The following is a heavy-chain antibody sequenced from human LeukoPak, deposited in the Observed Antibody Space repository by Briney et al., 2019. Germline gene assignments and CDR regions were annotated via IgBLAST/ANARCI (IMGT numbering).Heavy chain of an antibody. Sequence: GGSLRLSCAASGFTVSSNYMSWVRQAPRKGLEWVSVIYSGGSTYYADSVKGRFTISRDNSKNTLYLQMNSLRAEDTAVYYCAREDIRRSGIFHYWRPETLVTVSS. CDR3: AREDIRRSGIFHY. D-gene: IGHD5-12*01. CDR1: GFTVSSNY. CDR2: IYSGGST. V-gene: IGHV3-53*01. J-gene: IGHJ4*02.